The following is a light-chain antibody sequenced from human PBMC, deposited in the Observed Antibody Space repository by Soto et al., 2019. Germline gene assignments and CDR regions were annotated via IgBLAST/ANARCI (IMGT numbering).Light chain of an antibody. CDR2: KAS. J-gene: IGKJ1*01. Sequence: MTQSPATLSASVGDRVTITCRASQSISIWLAWYQQKPGKAPSLLIYKASSLESGVPSRFSGSGSGTEFTLTISSLQPDDFATYYCQQYESYWTFGQGTKVDIK. V-gene: IGKV1-5*03. CDR3: QQYESYWT. CDR1: QSISIW.